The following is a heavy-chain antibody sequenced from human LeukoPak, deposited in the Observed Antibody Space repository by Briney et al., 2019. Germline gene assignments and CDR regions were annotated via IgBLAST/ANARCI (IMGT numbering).Heavy chain of an antibody. CDR2: INPNSGGT. V-gene: IGHV1-2*02. D-gene: IGHD3-22*01. Sequence: GASVKVSCKASGYTFTGYCMHWVRQAPGQGLEWMGWINPNSGGTNYAQKFQGGVTMTRDTSISTAYMELGRLRSDDTAVYYCARDRSEDYYDSSGYPDQWGQGTLVTVSS. CDR1: GYTFTGYC. J-gene: IGHJ4*02. CDR3: ARDRSEDYYDSSGYPDQ.